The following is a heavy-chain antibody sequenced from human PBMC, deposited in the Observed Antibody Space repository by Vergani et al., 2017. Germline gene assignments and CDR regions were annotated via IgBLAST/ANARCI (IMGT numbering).Heavy chain of an antibody. V-gene: IGHV3-23*01. CDR3: AKAGYCSSTSCFYDAFDI. J-gene: IGHJ3*02. Sequence: EVQLLESGGGLVQPGGSLRLSCAASGFTFSSYAMSWVRQAPGKGLEWVSVTSGSGGSTYYADSVKGRFTISRDNSKNTLYLQMNSLRAEDTAVYYCAKAGYCSSTSCFYDAFDIWGQGTMVTVSS. D-gene: IGHD2-2*01. CDR1: GFTFSSYA. CDR2: TSGSGGST.